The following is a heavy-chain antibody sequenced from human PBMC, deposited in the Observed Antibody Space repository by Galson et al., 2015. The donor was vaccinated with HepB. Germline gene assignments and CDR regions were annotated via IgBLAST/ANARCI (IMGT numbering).Heavy chain of an antibody. D-gene: IGHD3-22*01. J-gene: IGHJ4*02. V-gene: IGHV1-69*06. Sequence: SVKVSCKASGGTFSSYAISWVRQAPGQGLEWMGGIIPIFGTANYAQKFQGRVTITADKSTSTAYLELSSLRSEDTAVYYCARSVGVVVVMSYFDYWGQGTLVTVSP. CDR1: GGTFSSYA. CDR3: ARSVGVVVVMSYFDY. CDR2: IIPIFGTA.